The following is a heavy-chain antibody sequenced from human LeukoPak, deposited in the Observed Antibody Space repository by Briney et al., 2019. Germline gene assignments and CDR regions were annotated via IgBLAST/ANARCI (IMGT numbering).Heavy chain of an antibody. CDR1: GFTFSGYA. D-gene: IGHD4-17*01. CDR2: TSSSTDYI. J-gene: IGHJ4*02. CDR3: ARGLGDYGDYYFDS. V-gene: IGHV3-21*01. Sequence: GGSLRLSCAASGFTFSGYAMSWVRQAPGKGLEWVSSTSSSTDYIYYADSVKGRFTISRDNAKNSLYLQMNSLRAEDTAVYYCARGLGDYGDYYFDSWGQGTLVTVSS.